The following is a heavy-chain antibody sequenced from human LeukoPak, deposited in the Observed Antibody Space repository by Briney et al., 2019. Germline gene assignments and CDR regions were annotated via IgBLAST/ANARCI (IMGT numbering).Heavy chain of an antibody. CDR2: ISSSSSYI. Sequence: PGGSLRLSCAASGFTFSSYSMNWVRQAPGKGLEWVSSISSSSSYIYYADSVKGRLTISRDNAKNSLYLQMNSLRAEDTAVYYCARSFNPGYGDSLWGQGTLVTVSS. D-gene: IGHD4-17*01. J-gene: IGHJ4*02. CDR3: ARSFNPGYGDSL. V-gene: IGHV3-21*01. CDR1: GFTFSSYS.